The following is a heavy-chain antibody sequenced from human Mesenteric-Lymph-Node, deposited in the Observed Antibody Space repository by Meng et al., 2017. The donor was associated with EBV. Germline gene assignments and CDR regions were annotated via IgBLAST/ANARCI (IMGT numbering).Heavy chain of an antibody. J-gene: IGHJ4*02. CDR2: VHHSGLT. CDR1: GGSVNSGGYS. D-gene: IGHD4-17*01. CDR3: AGGDYVNQFNY. Sequence: QFDLRGSGLGLVTPSQTLSLTCTVAGGSVNSGGYSWSWIRQSPEKGLEWIGYVHHSGLTYYNPSLETRVIISLERSKNQFSLKLTSVTAADTAVYYCAGGDYVNQFNYWGQGTLVTVSS. V-gene: IGHV4-30-2*06.